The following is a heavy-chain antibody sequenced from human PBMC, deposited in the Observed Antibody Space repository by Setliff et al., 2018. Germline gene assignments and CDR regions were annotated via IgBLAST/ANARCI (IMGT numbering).Heavy chain of an antibody. J-gene: IGHJ3*01. V-gene: IGHV1-18*01. CDR2: IGTYDANT. D-gene: IGHD2-2*01. CDR1: GGTFSSYA. CDR3: ARFGGSCSSSSCYASDL. Sequence: ASVKVSCKASGGTFSSYAFSWVRQAPGQGLEWMGWIGTYDANTIYSQKFQGRVIMTTDTSTGTGYMELRSLRSDDTAVYFCARFGGSCSSSSCYASDLWGQGTMVTVSS.